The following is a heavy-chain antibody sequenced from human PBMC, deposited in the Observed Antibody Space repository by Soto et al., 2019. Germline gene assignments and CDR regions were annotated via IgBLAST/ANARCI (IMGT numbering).Heavy chain of an antibody. J-gene: IGHJ4*02. D-gene: IGHD7-27*01. V-gene: IGHV3-9*01. CDR2: ISWNSVSI. CDR3: ARGPRNWGVDY. Sequence: GGSMRLSCAASGFPFADYSMHWVRQVPGKGLEWVSGISWNSVSIDYADSVKGRFTISRDNAKNSLYLQMNSLRAEDTALYYCARGPRNWGVDYWGQGTLVTVSS. CDR1: GFPFADYS.